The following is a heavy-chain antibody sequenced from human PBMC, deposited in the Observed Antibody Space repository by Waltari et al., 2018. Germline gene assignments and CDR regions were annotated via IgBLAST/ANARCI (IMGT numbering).Heavy chain of an antibody. D-gene: IGHD2-21*02. J-gene: IGHJ5*02. CDR3: ARDGGDRESWLWFDP. Sequence: QLQLQESGSGLVKPSQTLSLTCAVSGGSISSGGYSWSWIRQPPGQGLEWIGYIYHSGSTYYNPSLKSRVTISVDRSKNQFSLKLSSVTAADTAVYYCARDGGDRESWLWFDPWGQGTLVTVSS. V-gene: IGHV4-30-2*01. CDR1: GGSISSGGYS. CDR2: IYHSGST.